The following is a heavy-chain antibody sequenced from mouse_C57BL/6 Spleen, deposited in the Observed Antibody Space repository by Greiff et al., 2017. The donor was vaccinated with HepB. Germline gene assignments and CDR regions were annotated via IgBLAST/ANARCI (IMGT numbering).Heavy chain of an antibody. J-gene: IGHJ3*01. CDR3: ARYCKGGFAY. Sequence: VQLQQSGAELVRPGTSVKVSCKASGYAFTNYLIEWVKQRPGQGLEWIGVINPGSGGTNYNEKFKGKATLTADKSSSTAYMQLSSLTSEDSAVYCCARYCKGGFAYWGQGTLVTVSA. V-gene: IGHV1-54*01. CDR2: INPGSGGT. CDR1: GYAFTNYL.